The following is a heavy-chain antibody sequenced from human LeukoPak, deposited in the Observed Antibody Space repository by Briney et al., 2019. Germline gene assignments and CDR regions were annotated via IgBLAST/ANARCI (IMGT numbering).Heavy chain of an antibody. CDR3: ARGAYGAYFDF. CDR1: GGSLSGYY. J-gene: IGHJ4*02. CDR2: RESNGYT. D-gene: IGHD4-17*01. Sequence: SETLSLTCSFSGGSLSGYYWSWLRQPPGKGLEWIAYRESNGYTEYYPSLMSRVKISLDTSKNQLSLKLTSVTAADTAVYYCARGAYGAYFDFWGQGTLVTVSS. V-gene: IGHV4-59*01.